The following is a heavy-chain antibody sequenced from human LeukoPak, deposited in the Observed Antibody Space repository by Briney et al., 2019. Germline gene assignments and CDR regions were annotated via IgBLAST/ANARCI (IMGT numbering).Heavy chain of an antibody. CDR1: GYTFTSYG. V-gene: IGHV1-18*01. CDR2: ISAYNGNT. Sequence: ASVTVSCKASGYTFTSYGISWVRQAPGQGLEGMGWISAYNGNTNYAQKLQGRVTMTTDTSTSTAYMELRSLRSDDTAVYYCARDYYDFWSGYTVNWFDPWGQGTLVTVSS. CDR3: ARDYYDFWSGYTVNWFDP. D-gene: IGHD3-3*01. J-gene: IGHJ5*02.